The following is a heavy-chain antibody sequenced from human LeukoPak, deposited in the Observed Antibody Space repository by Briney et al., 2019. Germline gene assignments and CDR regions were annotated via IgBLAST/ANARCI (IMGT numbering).Heavy chain of an antibody. CDR2: IIPIFGTA. J-gene: IGHJ5*02. CDR1: GGTLSSYA. CDR3: AGFRVVPAATNWFDP. D-gene: IGHD2-2*01. V-gene: IGHV1-69*05. Sequence: APVKVSCKASGGTLSSYAISWVRQAPGQGLEWMGRIIPIFGTANYAQKFQGRVTITTDESTSTAYMELSSLRSEDTAVYYCAGFRVVPAATNWFDPWGQGTLVTVSS.